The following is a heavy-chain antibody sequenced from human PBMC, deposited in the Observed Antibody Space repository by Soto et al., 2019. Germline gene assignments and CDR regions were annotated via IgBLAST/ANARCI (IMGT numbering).Heavy chain of an antibody. D-gene: IGHD5-12*01. J-gene: IGHJ4*02. Sequence: SGPTLVNPRQTLTLTCTFSGFSLSTSGMCVSWIRQPPGKALEWLARIDWDDDKYYSTSLKTRLTISKDASKNQVVLTMTNMDPVDTATYYCARIVSGYDIGFFFDYWGQGTLVTVSS. CDR1: GFSLSTSGMC. V-gene: IGHV2-70*11. CDR3: ARIVSGYDIGFFFDY. CDR2: IDWDDDK.